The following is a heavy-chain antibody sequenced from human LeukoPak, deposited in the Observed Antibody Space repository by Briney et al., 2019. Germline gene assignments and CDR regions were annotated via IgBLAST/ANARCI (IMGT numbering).Heavy chain of an antibody. CDR3: ARAVGSGWSWYYGMDV. Sequence: SQTLSLTCAVSGGSISSGGYSWSWIRQPPGKGLEWIGYIYRSGSTYYNPSLKSRVTISVDRSKNQFSLKLSSVTAADTAVYYCARAVGSGWSWYYGMDVWGQGTTVTVSS. J-gene: IGHJ6*02. V-gene: IGHV4-30-2*01. D-gene: IGHD6-19*01. CDR1: GGSISSGGYS. CDR2: IYRSGST.